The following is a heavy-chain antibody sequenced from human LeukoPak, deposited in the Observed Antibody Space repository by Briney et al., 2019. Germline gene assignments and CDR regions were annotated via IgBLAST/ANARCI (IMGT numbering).Heavy chain of an antibody. J-gene: IGHJ4*02. CDR2: LSYDGSNK. CDR3: AKDPPVGSYPDY. CDR1: GFTFSSYG. V-gene: IGHV3-30*18. Sequence: GGSLRLSCAASGFTFSSYGMPWVRQPPGKGLEWVAVLSYDGSNKYYADSVKGRFTISRDNSKNTLYLQMNSQRAEDTAVYYCAKDPPVGSYPDYWGQGTLVTVSS. D-gene: IGHD1-26*01.